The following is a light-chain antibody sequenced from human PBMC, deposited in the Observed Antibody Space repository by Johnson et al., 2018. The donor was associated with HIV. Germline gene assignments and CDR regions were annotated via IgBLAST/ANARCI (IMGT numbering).Light chain of an antibody. CDR1: SSNIGNNY. J-gene: IGLJ1*01. Sequence: QSVLTQPPSVSAAPGQKVTISCSGSSSNIGNNYVSWYQQLPGTAPKLLIYENNKRPSGIPDRFSGSKSGTSAILGITGLQTGDEADYYCGTWDSGLSAGGVFGTGTKVTVL. CDR2: ENN. V-gene: IGLV1-51*02. CDR3: GTWDSGLSAGGV.